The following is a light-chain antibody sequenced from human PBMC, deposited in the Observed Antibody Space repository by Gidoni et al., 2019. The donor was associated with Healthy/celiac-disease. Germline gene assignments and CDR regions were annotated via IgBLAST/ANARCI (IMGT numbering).Light chain of an antibody. V-gene: IGKV1-39*01. Sequence: DIQMTQYPSSLSASVGDRVTITCRASQSISSYLNWYQQKPGKAPKLLIYAASSLQSGVPSRFSGSGSGTDFTLTISSLQPEDFATYCCQHSYRTPVTFGQGTKLEIK. CDR3: QHSYRTPVT. J-gene: IGKJ2*01. CDR2: AAS. CDR1: QSISSY.